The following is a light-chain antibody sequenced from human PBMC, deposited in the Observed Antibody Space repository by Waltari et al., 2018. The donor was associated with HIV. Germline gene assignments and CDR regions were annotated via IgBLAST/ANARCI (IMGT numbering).Light chain of an antibody. J-gene: IGKJ3*01. V-gene: IGKV1-39*01. CDR1: QSISSY. CDR2: AAS. Sequence: DIQMTQSPSSLSASVGDRVTITCRSSQSISSYLNWYQQKPGKAPKLLIYAASSLQSGVPSRFSGSGSGTDFTLLISSLQPEDFATYYCQQSYSTPFTFGPGTKVDIK. CDR3: QQSYSTPFT.